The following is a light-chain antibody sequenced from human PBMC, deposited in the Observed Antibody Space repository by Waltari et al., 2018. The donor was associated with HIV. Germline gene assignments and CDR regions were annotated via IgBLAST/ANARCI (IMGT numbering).Light chain of an antibody. CDR1: PSVFYSSDNKNY. J-gene: IGKJ3*01. CDR3: QQYYSTPFT. V-gene: IGKV4-1*01. CDR2: WAA. Sequence: DIVMTQSPDSLTVSLGERATFNRTSSPSVFYSSDNKNYLAWYQQKPGQPPKLLIYWAATRESGVPDRFSGSGSGTDFTLTITSLQAEDVAVYYCQQYYSTPFTFGPGTKVDIK.